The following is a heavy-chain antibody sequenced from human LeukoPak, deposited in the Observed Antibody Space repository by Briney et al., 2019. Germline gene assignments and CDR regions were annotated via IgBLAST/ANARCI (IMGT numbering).Heavy chain of an antibody. Sequence: SETLSLTCTVSGYSITSGYYWGWIRQPPGRGLEWFGGIYHSGNTYYNPSLKSRVTISLDTSKNQFSLMLTSVTAADTAVYYCMRDVSYMDVWGKGTTVTVSS. CDR1: GYSITSGYY. CDR2: IYHSGNT. V-gene: IGHV4-38-2*02. J-gene: IGHJ6*03. CDR3: MRDVSYMDV.